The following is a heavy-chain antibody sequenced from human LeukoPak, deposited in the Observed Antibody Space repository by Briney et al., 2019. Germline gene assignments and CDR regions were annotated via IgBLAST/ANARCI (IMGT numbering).Heavy chain of an antibody. V-gene: IGHV3-66*01. CDR2: IYSGGST. J-gene: IGHJ4*02. CDR3: ARGREEWELPYFDY. D-gene: IGHD1-26*01. Sequence: GGSLRLSCAASGFTVSSNYMSWVRQAPGKGLEWVSVIYSGGSTYYADSVKGRFTISRDNSKNTLYLQMNSLRAEDTAVYYCARGREEWELPYFDYWGQGTLVTVSS. CDR1: GFTVSSNY.